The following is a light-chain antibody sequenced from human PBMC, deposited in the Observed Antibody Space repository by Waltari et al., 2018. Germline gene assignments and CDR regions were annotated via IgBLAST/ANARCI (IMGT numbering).Light chain of an antibody. V-gene: IGLV3-21*01. J-gene: IGLJ2*01. Sequence: SYVLTQPPSVSGAPGKTATITCGGNNFGHSNVHWYQRKPGQAPVLLIYYADDRPSGIPERFSGSTSGNTATLTISRVEAGDEADYYCQVWESTNEVLFGGGTKLTVL. CDR1: NFGHSN. CDR2: YAD. CDR3: QVWESTNEVL.